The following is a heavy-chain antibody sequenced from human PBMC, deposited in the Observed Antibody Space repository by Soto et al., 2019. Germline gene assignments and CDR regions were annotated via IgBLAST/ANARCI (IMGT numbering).Heavy chain of an antibody. Sequence: QVQLVQSGVEVKKPGASVKVSCKASGYTFTSYVITWVRQAPGQGLEWMGWNSTYNGHTDYTQKLQGRVTMTTETSPSTAYMELRSLRSDDTAVYYCAREIRSYYYFDYWGQGTLVTVSS. CDR2: NSTYNGHT. CDR3: AREIRSYYYFDY. V-gene: IGHV1-18*01. J-gene: IGHJ4*02. CDR1: GYTFTSYV. D-gene: IGHD1-26*01.